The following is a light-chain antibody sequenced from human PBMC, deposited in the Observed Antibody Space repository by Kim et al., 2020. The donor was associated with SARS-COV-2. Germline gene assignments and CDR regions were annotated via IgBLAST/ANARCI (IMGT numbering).Light chain of an antibody. V-gene: IGLV6-57*03. Sequence: GEKVPRYCTRGSGSSDDKYVKWYQRRQGGVPNTVIYEDDQRRSGVSDSFSGSIDNPSNSASLTNSGLRTEDEGDYYCQSYHRDTVIFGGGTQLTVL. CDR3: QSYHRDTVI. CDR1: SGSSDDKY. J-gene: IGLJ2*01. CDR2: EDD.